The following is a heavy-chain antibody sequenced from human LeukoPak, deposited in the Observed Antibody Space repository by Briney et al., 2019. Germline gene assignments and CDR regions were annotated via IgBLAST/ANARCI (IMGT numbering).Heavy chain of an antibody. CDR2: ISVYNGDT. J-gene: IGHJ4*01. V-gene: IGHV1-18*01. D-gene: IGHD4-17*01. CDR1: GYTFTSYG. Sequence: ASVNVSCKASGYTFTSYGISWVRQAPGQGLEWMGWISVYNGDTNYAQKFQGRVSMTRDISTSTAYMDLRSLRSDDTAVYYCARASTVTYDYWGHGSLVTVSS. CDR3: ARASTVTYDY.